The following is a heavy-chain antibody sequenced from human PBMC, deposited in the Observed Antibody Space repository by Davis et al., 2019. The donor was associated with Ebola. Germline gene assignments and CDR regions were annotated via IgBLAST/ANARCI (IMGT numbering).Heavy chain of an antibody. CDR2: IIPIFGTA. J-gene: IGHJ6*02. CDR3: AREQWLVPDYYYYYGMDV. Sequence: SVKVSCKASGGTFSSYAISWVRQAPGQGLEWMGGIIPIFGTANYAQKLQGRVTMTTDTSTSTAYMELRSLRSDDTAVYYCAREQWLVPDYYYYYGMDVWGQGTTVTVSS. D-gene: IGHD6-19*01. CDR1: GGTFSSYA. V-gene: IGHV1-69*05.